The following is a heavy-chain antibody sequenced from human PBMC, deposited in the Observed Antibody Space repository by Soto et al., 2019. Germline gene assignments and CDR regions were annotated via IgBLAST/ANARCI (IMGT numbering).Heavy chain of an antibody. CDR1: GGTFSSYA. CDR3: ARSQGSSTSLELYYYYYSGMDV. D-gene: IGHD2-2*01. J-gene: IGHJ6*02. V-gene: IGHV1-69*01. CDR2: IIPISDTT. Sequence: QVQLVQSGAEVKKPGSSVKVSCKASGGTFSSYAISWVRQAPGQGLEWMGGIIPISDTTNYAQKFQGRVTITAFESTSTAYMKLSSLRSEDTAVYYCARSQGSSTSLELYYYYYSGMDVWGHGTTVTVYS.